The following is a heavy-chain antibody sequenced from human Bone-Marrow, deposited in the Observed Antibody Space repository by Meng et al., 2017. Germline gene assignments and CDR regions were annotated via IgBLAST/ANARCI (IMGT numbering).Heavy chain of an antibody. D-gene: IGHD3-10*01. CDR1: GFTFSSYS. V-gene: IGHV3-21*01. J-gene: IGHJ4*02. Sequence: GESLKISCAASGFTFSSYSMNWVRQAPGKGLEWVSSISSSNSYIYYADSVKGRFTISRDNAKNSLYLEMDSLGDEDAAMYYCARGVGSGFSIGKFDYWGQGTLVTVSS. CDR3: ARGVGSGFSIGKFDY. CDR2: ISSSNSYI.